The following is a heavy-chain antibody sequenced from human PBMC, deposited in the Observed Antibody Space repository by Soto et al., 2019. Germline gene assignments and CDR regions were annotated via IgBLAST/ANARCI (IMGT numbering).Heavy chain of an antibody. V-gene: IGHV4-39*01. CDR1: GASIITDNYF. CDR3: ARRRASDYGGNHHPYYFDR. J-gene: IGHJ4*02. Sequence: KPSETLSLTCTVSGASIITDNYFWVWIRQPPRRGLELIGSISYSGRTYDNPSLQSRVTISIDASKNQFSLKLTSVTTADTAVYYCARRRASDYGGNHHPYYFDRWGQGALVTVSS. CDR2: ISYSGRT. D-gene: IGHD4-17*01.